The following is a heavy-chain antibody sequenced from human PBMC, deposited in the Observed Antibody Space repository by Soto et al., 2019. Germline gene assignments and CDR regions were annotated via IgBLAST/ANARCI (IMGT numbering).Heavy chain of an antibody. CDR2: VYYSGSS. CDR3: AKLSCTSSTCYFPGWFDP. Sequence: PSETLSLTCTVSGDSISGGASFWIWIRQRPWNGLEWIANVYYSGSSYYNPSLKSRLTISVDTTKNQFSLQLKSMTAADTAVYYCAKLSCTSSTCYFPGWFDPWGQGTLVTVSS. D-gene: IGHD2-2*01. CDR1: GDSISGGASF. J-gene: IGHJ5*02. V-gene: IGHV4-31*03.